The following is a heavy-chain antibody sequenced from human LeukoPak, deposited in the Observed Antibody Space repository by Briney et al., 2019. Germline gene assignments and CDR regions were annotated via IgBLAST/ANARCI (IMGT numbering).Heavy chain of an antibody. CDR3: AKDLSYSGSYSTFDI. V-gene: IGHV3-23*01. D-gene: IGHD1-26*01. J-gene: IGHJ3*02. CDR1: GFTFSSYA. CDR2: ISGSGGST. Sequence: GGSLRLSCAASGFTFSSYAMSWVRQAPGKGLEWVSAISGSGGSTYYADSEKGRFTISRDNSKNTLYLQMNSLRAEDTAVYYCAKDLSYSGSYSTFDIWGQGTMVTVSS.